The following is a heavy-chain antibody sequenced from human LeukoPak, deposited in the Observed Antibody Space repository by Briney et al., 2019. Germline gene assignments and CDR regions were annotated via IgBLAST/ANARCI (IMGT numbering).Heavy chain of an antibody. V-gene: IGHV4-34*01. CDR2: INHSGST. Sequence: SETLSLTCSVYGGSFSGYYWSWIRQPPGRGLEWIGEINHSGSTNYNPSLKSRVTISVDTSKNQFSLKLSSVTAADTAVYYCARGEVYYYDSSGYYWEWGQGTLVTVSS. CDR3: ARGEVYYYDSSGYYWE. CDR1: GGSFSGYY. D-gene: IGHD3-22*01. J-gene: IGHJ4*02.